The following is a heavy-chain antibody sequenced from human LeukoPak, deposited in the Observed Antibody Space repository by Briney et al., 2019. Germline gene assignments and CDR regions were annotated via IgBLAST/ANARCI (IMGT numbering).Heavy chain of an antibody. Sequence: TTSEPLSLTCTVSGGSISSYYWSWIRQPPGKGLEWIGYIYYSGSPNYNPSLKSRVIISVDTSNNQFSLNLSSVTAADTAVYYCARGRMGSSGWYDDYWGQGTLVTVSS. J-gene: IGHJ4*02. CDR3: ARGRMGSSGWYDDY. V-gene: IGHV4-59*01. D-gene: IGHD6-19*01. CDR1: GGSISSYY. CDR2: IYYSGSP.